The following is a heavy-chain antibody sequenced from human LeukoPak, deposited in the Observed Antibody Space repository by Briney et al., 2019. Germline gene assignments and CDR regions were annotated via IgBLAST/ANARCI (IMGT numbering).Heavy chain of an antibody. D-gene: IGHD5-18*01. Sequence: SVKVSCKASGGTFSSYAISWVRQAPGQGLEWMGGIIPIFGTANYAQKFQGRVTITTDESTSTAYMELSSLRSEDTAVYYCARSDTALSVEDYWGQGTLVTVSS. CDR2: IIPIFGTA. J-gene: IGHJ4*02. CDR1: GGTFSSYA. CDR3: ARSDTALSVEDY. V-gene: IGHV1-69*05.